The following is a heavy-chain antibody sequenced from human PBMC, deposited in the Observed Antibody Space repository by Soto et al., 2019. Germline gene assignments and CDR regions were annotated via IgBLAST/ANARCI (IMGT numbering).Heavy chain of an antibody. J-gene: IGHJ4*02. CDR2: IYNSGRY. Sequence: PSETLSLTCTVSGGFIWGWIRQSPDKGLEWIGYIYNSGRYNYNPSLGSRLTISIDTSKNQFSLRLASVTAADTAVYYCARTLPNRQLFDSWSQGTLVTVSS. V-gene: IGHV4-59*01. CDR3: ARTLPNRQLFDS. CDR1: GGFI. D-gene: IGHD1-1*01.